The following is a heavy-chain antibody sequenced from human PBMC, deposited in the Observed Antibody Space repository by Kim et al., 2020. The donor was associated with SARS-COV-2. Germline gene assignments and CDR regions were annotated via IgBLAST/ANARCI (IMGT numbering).Heavy chain of an antibody. CDR3: ARDYTVLVSPAEVDLFDP. Sequence: GSINTVNGNTRYNEKFQGRGTLSRDTSATTDYMERSSLRSEDTAVYFCARDYTVLVSPAEVDLFDPWGQGTLVTVSS. J-gene: IGHJ5*02. V-gene: IGHV1-3*04. D-gene: IGHD3-22*01. CDR2: INTVNGNT.